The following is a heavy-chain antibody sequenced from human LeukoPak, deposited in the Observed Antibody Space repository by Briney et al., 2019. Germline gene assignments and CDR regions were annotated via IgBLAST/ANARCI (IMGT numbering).Heavy chain of an antibody. D-gene: IGHD3-3*01. CDR1: GYTFTSYD. J-gene: IGHJ4*02. Sequence: ASVKVSCKASGYTFTSYDTNWVRQATGQGLEWMGWMNPNSGNTGYAQKFQGRVTITRNTSISTAYMELSSLRSEDTAVYYCARGRYDFWSGYSHFDYWGQGTLVTVSS. V-gene: IGHV1-8*03. CDR2: MNPNSGNT. CDR3: ARGRYDFWSGYSHFDY.